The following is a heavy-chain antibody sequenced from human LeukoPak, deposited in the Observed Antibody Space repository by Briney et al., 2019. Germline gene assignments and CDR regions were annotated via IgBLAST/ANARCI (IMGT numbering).Heavy chain of an antibody. CDR3: ARRLDY. J-gene: IGHJ4*02. Sequence: GGSLRLSCAASGFTFSSYAMHWVRQAPGKGLEWVAFIRYDGSNKYYADSVKGQFTISRDSAKNSLYLQMNSLRVEDTAVYYCARRLDYWGQGTLVTVSS. CDR2: IRYDGSNK. CDR1: GFTFSSYA. V-gene: IGHV3-30*04.